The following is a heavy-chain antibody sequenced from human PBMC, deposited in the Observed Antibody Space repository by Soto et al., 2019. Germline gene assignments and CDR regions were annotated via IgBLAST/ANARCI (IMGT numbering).Heavy chain of an antibody. D-gene: IGHD1-7*01. CDR2: ITDNGGST. J-gene: IGHJ4*02. Sequence: GGSLRLSCAASGFSFSRDGMIWVRQAPGKGLEWVSLITDNGGSTYYADSVKGRFTISRDNTKNTLFLQMNSLRAEDTAVYYCARVGTVHSYYFDYWGQGTLVTVSS. V-gene: IGHV3-23*01. CDR3: ARVGTVHSYYFDY. CDR1: GFSFSRDG.